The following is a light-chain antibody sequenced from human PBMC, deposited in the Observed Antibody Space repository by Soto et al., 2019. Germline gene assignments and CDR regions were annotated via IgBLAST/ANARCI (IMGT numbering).Light chain of an antibody. CDR2: DDS. CDR1: NIVTKS. Sequence: SYELTQPPSVSVAPGQTARITCGGNNIVTKSVHWYQQKPGQAPVVVVYDDSDRPSGIPERFSGSNSGNTATLTISSVEAGDEADYYCQVWHSGSDHYVFGAGTKVTVL. CDR3: QVWHSGSDHYV. V-gene: IGLV3-21*02. J-gene: IGLJ1*01.